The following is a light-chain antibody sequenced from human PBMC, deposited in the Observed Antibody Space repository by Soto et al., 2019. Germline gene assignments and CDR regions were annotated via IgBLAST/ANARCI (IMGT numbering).Light chain of an antibody. CDR3: QKYFSDPLT. CDR1: QGIRNN. Sequence: DIQMTQSPSSLSASAGDRVTITCRASQGIRNNLAWYQQKPGEVPKLLIYAASTLQSGVPSRFSGSGSGPDFTLTISSLQPEDVATYYCQKYFSDPLTFGPGTKVLI. CDR2: AAS. V-gene: IGKV1-27*01. J-gene: IGKJ3*01.